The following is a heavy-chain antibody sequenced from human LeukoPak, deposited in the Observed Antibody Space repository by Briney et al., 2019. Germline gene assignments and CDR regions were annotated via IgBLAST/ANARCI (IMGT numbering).Heavy chain of an antibody. CDR3: AREGMVVLPFDI. D-gene: IGHD2-2*01. CDR2: INPNSGGT. J-gene: IGHJ3*02. CDR1: GYTFSDYY. Sequence: ASVKVSCKAFGYTFSDYYLHWVRQAPGQGLEWMGWINPNSGGTNFPQKFQGRVTMTRDTSISTAYMELSRLRSDDTAVYYCAREGMVVLPFDIGGQGTRVTVFS. V-gene: IGHV1-2*02.